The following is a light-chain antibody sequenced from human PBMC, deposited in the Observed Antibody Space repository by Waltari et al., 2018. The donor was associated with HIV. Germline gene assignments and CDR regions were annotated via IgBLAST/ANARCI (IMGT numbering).Light chain of an antibody. J-gene: IGLJ3*02. CDR2: GNT. CDR3: QSYDSSLSAWV. V-gene: IGLV1-40*01. Sequence: QSVLTQPPSVSGAPGQRVTISCTGSSSNIGAGYDVHWYQQRPGTAPKLLIYGNTNRPSGVPDRCSGSKSDTSASLAITGLQAEDEADYYCQSYDSSLSAWVFGGGTKLTVL. CDR1: SSNIGAGYD.